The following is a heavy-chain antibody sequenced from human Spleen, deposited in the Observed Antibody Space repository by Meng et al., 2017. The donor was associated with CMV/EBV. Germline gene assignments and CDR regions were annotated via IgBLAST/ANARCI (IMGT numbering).Heavy chain of an antibody. D-gene: IGHD3-22*01. CDR2: IYYSGST. J-gene: IGHJ4*02. CDR3: ASGSSGYYYVY. V-gene: IGHV4-30-4*08. Sequence: QVQPQESAPGLVMPSQTLALTCTVSGGSISSGYYYWSWSRQPPGKGLELIVYIYYSGSTYYNPSLKSRVTISVDTSKNQFSLKLSSVTAADTAVYYCASGSSGYYYVYWGQGTLVTVSS. CDR1: GGSISSGYYY.